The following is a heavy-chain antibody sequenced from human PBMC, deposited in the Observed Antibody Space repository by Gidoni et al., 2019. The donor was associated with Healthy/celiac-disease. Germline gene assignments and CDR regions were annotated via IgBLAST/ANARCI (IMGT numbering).Heavy chain of an antibody. CDR2: IYYSGST. V-gene: IGHV4-61*01. J-gene: IGHJ3*02. Sequence: QVQLQESGPGLVKPSETLSLTCTVSGGSVSSGSYYWSWIRQPPGKGLEWIGYIYYSGSTNYNPSLKSRVTISVDTSKNQFSLKLSSVTAADTAVYYCARSSGSYLVLGFGNDAFDIWGQGTMVTVSS. CDR1: GGSVSSGSYY. CDR3: ARSSGSYLVLGFGNDAFDI. D-gene: IGHD3-10*01.